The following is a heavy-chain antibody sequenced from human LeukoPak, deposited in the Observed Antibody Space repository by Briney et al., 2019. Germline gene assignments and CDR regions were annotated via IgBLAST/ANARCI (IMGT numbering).Heavy chain of an antibody. Sequence: GASVKVSCKASGYTFTSYGISWARQAPGQGLEWMGWISAYNGNTNYTQKLQGRVTMTTDTSTSTAYMELRGLRSDDTAVYYCARDMKDAFDIWGQGTMVTVSS. D-gene: IGHD3-16*01. CDR2: ISAYNGNT. CDR1: GYTFTSYG. CDR3: ARDMKDAFDI. J-gene: IGHJ3*02. V-gene: IGHV1-18*04.